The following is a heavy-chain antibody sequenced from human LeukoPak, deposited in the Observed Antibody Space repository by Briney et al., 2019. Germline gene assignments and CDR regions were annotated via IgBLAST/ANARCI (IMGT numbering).Heavy chain of an antibody. Sequence: SETLSLTCTVSGGSISSYYWSWIRQPPGKGLEWIGYIYYSGSTNYNPSLKSRVTISVDTSKNQFSLKLSSLTAADTAVYYCARLRRSRLAEFDYWGQGTLVTVSS. CDR2: IYYSGST. V-gene: IGHV4-59*08. CDR1: GGSISSYY. D-gene: IGHD3-3*02. J-gene: IGHJ4*02. CDR3: ARLRRSRLAEFDY.